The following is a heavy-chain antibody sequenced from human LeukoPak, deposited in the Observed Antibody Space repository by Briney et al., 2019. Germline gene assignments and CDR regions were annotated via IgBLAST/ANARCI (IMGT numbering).Heavy chain of an antibody. CDR2: ITSTSTYI. Sequence: GESLRLSCAVSGFSLYTYSMNGVRQAPGKGLEWVSSITSTSTYIYYVDSVKGRFTISRDNAKNSLYLQMNSLRVEDTAVYYCARVGSAAPVTSSGHTIDYWGQGTLVIVSS. D-gene: IGHD3-22*01. V-gene: IGHV3-21*01. CDR1: GFSLYTYS. J-gene: IGHJ4*02. CDR3: ARVGSAAPVTSSGHTIDY.